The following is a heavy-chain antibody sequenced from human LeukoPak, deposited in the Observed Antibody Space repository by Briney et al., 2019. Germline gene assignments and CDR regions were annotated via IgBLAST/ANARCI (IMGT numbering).Heavy chain of an antibody. V-gene: IGHV4-59*01. D-gene: IGHD3-10*01. CDR1: GGSISSYY. CDR3: ARDRVGVRGVRSYYYYGMDV. Sequence: PSETLSLTCTVSGGSISSYYWSWIRQPPGKGPEWIGYIYYSGSTNYNPSLKSRVTISVDTSKNQFSLKLSSVTAADTAVYYCARDRVGVRGVRSYYYYGMDVWGQGTTVTVSS. J-gene: IGHJ6*02. CDR2: IYYSGST.